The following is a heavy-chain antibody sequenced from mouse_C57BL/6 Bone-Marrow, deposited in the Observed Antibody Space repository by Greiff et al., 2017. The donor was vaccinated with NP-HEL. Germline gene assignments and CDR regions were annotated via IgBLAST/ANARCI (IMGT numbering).Heavy chain of an antibody. V-gene: IGHV1-26*01. CDR1: GYTFTDYY. D-gene: IGHD2-5*01. CDR3: AREDYYSNFSWFAY. J-gene: IGHJ3*01. Sequence: VQLKQSGPELVKPGASVKISCKASGYTFTDYYMNWVKQSHGKSLEWIGDINPNDGGTSYNQKFKGKATLTVDKSSSTAYMELRSLTSEDSAVYYCAREDYYSNFSWFAYWGQGTLVTVSA. CDR2: INPNDGGT.